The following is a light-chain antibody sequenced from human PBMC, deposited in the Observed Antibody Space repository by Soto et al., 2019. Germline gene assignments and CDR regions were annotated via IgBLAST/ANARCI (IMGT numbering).Light chain of an antibody. CDR2: DAS. CDR1: QNIHSF. Sequence: EIVLTQSPATVSLSPGESATLSCRASQNIHSFLAWYQQRPGQAPRLLIYDASFRATAIPARFNGSGSGTDFTLTITRLEPEDFAVDYCQQRLFWPLFTFGQGTRLEIK. CDR3: QQRLFWPLFT. V-gene: IGKV3-11*01. J-gene: IGKJ2*01.